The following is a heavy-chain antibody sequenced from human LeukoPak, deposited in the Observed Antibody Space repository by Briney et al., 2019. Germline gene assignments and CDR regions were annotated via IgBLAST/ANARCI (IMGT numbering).Heavy chain of an antibody. CDR3: ARQGSYGSGSYFDY. CDR2: IYYSGST. D-gene: IGHD3-10*01. V-gene: IGHV4-39*01. CDR1: GGTISSSSYY. Sequence: SETLSLTCTVSGGTISSSSYYWGWIRQPPGKGLEWIGSIYYSGSTYYNPSLKSRVTISVDTSKNQFSLKLSSVTAADTAVYNCARQGSYGSGSYFDYWGQGTLVTVSS. J-gene: IGHJ4*02.